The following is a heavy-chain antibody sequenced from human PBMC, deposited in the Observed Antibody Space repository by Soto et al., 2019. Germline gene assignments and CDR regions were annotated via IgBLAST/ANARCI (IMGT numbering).Heavy chain of an antibody. CDR3: ARVGLYSSGRYDPFEY. CDR2: ISGYNGNT. V-gene: IGHV1-18*01. CDR1: GYTFTNYG. Sequence: QVQLVQSGAEVKKPGASVKVSCKASGYTFTNYGLSWVRQAPGQGLEWMGWISGYNGNTNYAQRLQGRVTMTTDTSTTTAYMEQRSLRSDDTAVYYCARVGLYSSGRYDPFEYWGQGTLVTVSA. D-gene: IGHD6-19*01. J-gene: IGHJ4*02.